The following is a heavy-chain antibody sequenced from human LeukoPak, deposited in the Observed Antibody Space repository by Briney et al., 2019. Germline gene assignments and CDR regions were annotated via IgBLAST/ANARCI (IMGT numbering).Heavy chain of an antibody. V-gene: IGHV1-2*02. CDR1: GYTFTGYY. J-gene: IGHJ4*02. D-gene: IGHD3-10*01. CDR2: INSNSGGT. Sequence: ASVKVSCKASGYTFTGYYMHWVRQAPGQGLEWMGWINSNSGGTNYAQKFQGRVTMTRDTSISTAYMELSRLRSDDTAVYYCARDYYGSGSYSYFDYWGQGTLVTVSS. CDR3: ARDYYGSGSYSYFDY.